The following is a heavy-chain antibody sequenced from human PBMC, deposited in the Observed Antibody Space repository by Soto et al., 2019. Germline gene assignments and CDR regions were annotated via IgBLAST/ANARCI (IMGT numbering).Heavy chain of an antibody. Sequence: PGWSLRLSCSASVFTVSSNYMSWFRQAPGKGLEWVSVIYSGGSTNYADSVKGRFTISRDISKNTVYFQMNSLRAEDAAVYYCARARSGNYFYYGLDVWGQGTTVTVSS. J-gene: IGHJ6*02. CDR1: VFTVSSNY. V-gene: IGHV3-53*01. CDR3: ARARSGNYFYYGLDV. CDR2: IYSGGST. D-gene: IGHD1-26*01.